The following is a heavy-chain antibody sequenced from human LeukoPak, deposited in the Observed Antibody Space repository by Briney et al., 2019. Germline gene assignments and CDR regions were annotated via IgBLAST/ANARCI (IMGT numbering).Heavy chain of an antibody. J-gene: IGHJ4*02. CDR3: TRHSRYGGSHFPSY. V-gene: IGHV3-49*04. D-gene: IGHD1-26*01. CDR1: GFTFGDYA. CDR2: IRSKGYGRTT. Sequence: PGGSLRLSCTASGFTFGDYAMSWVRQAPGKGLEWVGFIRSKGYGRTTEYAASVKGRFTVSRDDSKSIAYLQLNSLKTEDTAVYSCTRHSRYGGSHFPSYWGKGTLVTVSS.